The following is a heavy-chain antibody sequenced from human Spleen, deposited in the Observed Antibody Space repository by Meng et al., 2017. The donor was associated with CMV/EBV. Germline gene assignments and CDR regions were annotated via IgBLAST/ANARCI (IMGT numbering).Heavy chain of an antibody. J-gene: IGHJ6*02. Sequence: FRSYAMPWVRQAPGKGLEWVAVTSYAGTKKYYADSVKGRFTISRDNSNNTLYLQMNGLRAEDTAVYFCARSTEGYSYYRDYYFYGMDVWGQGTLVTVSS. V-gene: IGHV3-30-3*01. CDR2: TSYAGTKK. CDR1: FRSYA. D-gene: IGHD5-18*01. CDR3: ARSTEGYSYYRDYYFYGMDV.